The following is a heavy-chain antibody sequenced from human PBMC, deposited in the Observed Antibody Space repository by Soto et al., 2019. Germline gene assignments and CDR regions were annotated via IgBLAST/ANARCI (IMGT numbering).Heavy chain of an antibody. V-gene: IGHV6-1*01. D-gene: IGHD3-10*01. CDR3: TGITWFRGMDV. Sequence: SQTLSLTCAISGDSVSSNSAGWNCIRQSPSRGLEWLGRTYYKSKWNNDYALSVKSRITINPDTSKNQFSLHLYSVTPEDTAVYYCTGITWFRGMDVWGQGTPVTVSS. CDR1: GDSVSSNSAG. J-gene: IGHJ6*02. CDR2: TYYKSKWNN.